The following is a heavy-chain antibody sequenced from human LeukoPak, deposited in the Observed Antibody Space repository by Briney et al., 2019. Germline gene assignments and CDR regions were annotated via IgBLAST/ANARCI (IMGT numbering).Heavy chain of an antibody. D-gene: IGHD3-22*01. J-gene: IGHJ3*02. CDR2: ISSSSSTI. CDR1: GFTFSDYY. CDR3: ARDYYDSSGYHDAFDI. Sequence: GGSLRLSCAASGFTFSDYYMSWIRQAPGKGLEWVSYISSSSSTIYYADSVKGRFTISRDNAKNSLYLQMNSLRAEDTAVYYCARDYYDSSGYHDAFDIWGQGTMVTVSS. V-gene: IGHV3-11*04.